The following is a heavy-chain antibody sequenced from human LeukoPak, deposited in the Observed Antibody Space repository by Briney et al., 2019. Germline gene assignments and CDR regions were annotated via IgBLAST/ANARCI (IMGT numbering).Heavy chain of an antibody. CDR2: IYYSGST. CDR1: GGSVSSNSYY. Sequence: PSETLSLTCTVSGGSVSSNSYYWGWIRQPPGKGLEWIGYIYYSGSTNYNPSLKSRVTISVDTSKNQFSLKLSSVTAADTAVYYCARGLGVVPNVDDYWGQGTLVTVSS. D-gene: IGHD3-3*01. V-gene: IGHV4-61*01. CDR3: ARGLGVVPNVDDY. J-gene: IGHJ4*02.